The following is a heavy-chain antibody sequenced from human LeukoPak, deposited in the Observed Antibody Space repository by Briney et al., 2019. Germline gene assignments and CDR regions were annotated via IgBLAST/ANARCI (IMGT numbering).Heavy chain of an antibody. D-gene: IGHD6-19*01. CDR3: ARRRAVAGVNWFDP. CDR2: ISSHNGYT. Sequence: GASVKVSCKASGYTFISYGIRWVRQAPGQGLEWMGWISSHNGYTKYAQKFQGRVTMTTDTSMSTAYMELGSLRSDDTAVYYCARRRAVAGVNWFDPWGQGTLVTVSS. V-gene: IGHV1-18*01. CDR1: GYTFISYG. J-gene: IGHJ5*02.